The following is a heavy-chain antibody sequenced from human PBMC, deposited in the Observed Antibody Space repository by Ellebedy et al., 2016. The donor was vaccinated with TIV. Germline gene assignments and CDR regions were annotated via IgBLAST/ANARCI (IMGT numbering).Heavy chain of an antibody. Sequence: SVKVSCXASGGTFSSYAISWVRQAPGQGLEWMGGIIPIFGTANYAQKFQGRVTITADKSTSTAYMELSSLRSEDTAVYYCARDHGSSGGGWFDPWGQGTLVTVST. CDR1: GGTFSSYA. V-gene: IGHV1-69*06. CDR2: IIPIFGTA. D-gene: IGHD3-10*01. CDR3: ARDHGSSGGGWFDP. J-gene: IGHJ5*02.